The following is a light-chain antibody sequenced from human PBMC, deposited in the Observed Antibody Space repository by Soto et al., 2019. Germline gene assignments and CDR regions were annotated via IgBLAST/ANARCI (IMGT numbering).Light chain of an antibody. CDR2: GAS. Sequence: EIVLTPSPGTLSLSPGERANLSCRASQSVSSSYLAWYQQKPGQAPRLLIYGASSRATGIPDRFSGSGSGTDFTLTISRLEPEDFAVYYCQQYGSSPTFGQGTRLEIK. CDR1: QSVSSSY. J-gene: IGKJ5*01. CDR3: QQYGSSPT. V-gene: IGKV3-20*01.